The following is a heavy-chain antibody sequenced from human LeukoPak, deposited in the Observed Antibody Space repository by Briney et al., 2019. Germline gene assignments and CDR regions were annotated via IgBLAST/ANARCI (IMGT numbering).Heavy chain of an antibody. V-gene: IGHV4-39*01. D-gene: IGHD2-8*01. J-gene: IGHJ4*02. CDR2: IYYTGST. Sequence: PSETLSLTCTVAGDSISSSTFYWGWIRQPPGKGLEWIGSIYYTGSTYYNPSLKSRVTVSADTSKNQFSLKLTSMTAADTAVYYCARDRACSNGVCSYFDYWGQGTVVTVSS. CDR3: ARDRACSNGVCSYFDY. CDR1: GDSISSSTFY.